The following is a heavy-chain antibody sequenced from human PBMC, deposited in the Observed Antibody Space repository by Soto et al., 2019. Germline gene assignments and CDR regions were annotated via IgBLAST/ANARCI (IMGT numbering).Heavy chain of an antibody. J-gene: IGHJ3*02. D-gene: IGHD1-26*01. CDR2: IYYSGST. V-gene: IGHV4-59*08. Sequence: SETLSLTCTVSGGSISSYYWSWIRQPPGKGLEWIGYIYYSGSTNYNPSLKSRFTISVDTSKNQFSLKLSSVTAADTAVYYCARHEGHIGPIVGATNGAFDIWGQGTMVTVSS. CDR3: ARHEGHIGPIVGATNGAFDI. CDR1: GGSISSYY.